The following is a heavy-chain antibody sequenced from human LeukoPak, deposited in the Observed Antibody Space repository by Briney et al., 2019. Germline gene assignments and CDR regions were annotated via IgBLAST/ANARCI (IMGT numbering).Heavy chain of an antibody. D-gene: IGHD4-17*01. J-gene: IGHJ6*03. Sequence: PGGSLRLSCAASGFTFSSYSMNWVRQAPGKGLEWVSYVSSSSSTIYYADSVKGRFTISRDNAKNPLYLQMNSLRAEDTAVYYCARGHDYGDPYYYYYYMDVWGKGTTVTVSS. V-gene: IGHV3-48*01. CDR3: ARGHDYGDPYYYYYYMDV. CDR2: VSSSSSTI. CDR1: GFTFSSYS.